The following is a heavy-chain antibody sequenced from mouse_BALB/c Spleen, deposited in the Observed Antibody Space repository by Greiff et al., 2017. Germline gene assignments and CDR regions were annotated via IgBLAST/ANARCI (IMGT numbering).Heavy chain of an antibody. Sequence: QVQLQQSGPGLVAPSQSLSITCTVSGFSLTSYGVHWVRQPPGKGLEWLGVIWAGGSTNYNSALMSRLSISKDNSKSQVFLKMNSLQTDDTAMYYCAREPYYGNTYAMDYWGQGTSVTVSS. CDR3: AREPYYGNTYAMDY. CDR2: IWAGGST. CDR1: GFSLTSYG. V-gene: IGHV2-9*02. J-gene: IGHJ4*01. D-gene: IGHD2-10*01.